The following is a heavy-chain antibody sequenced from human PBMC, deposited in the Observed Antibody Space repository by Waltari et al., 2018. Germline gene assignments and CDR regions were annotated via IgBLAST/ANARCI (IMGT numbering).Heavy chain of an antibody. CDR1: GFRFSNVG. Sequence: QVQLVESGGGVVQPGRSLRLSCAASGFRFSNVGMHWVRQAPGKVLECVAIISHDGSDKHYADSVKGRFTISRDNSKNTLYLQMINLRPEDTATYYCAKACSGGTFCYYIDHWGQGTLVTVSS. CDR2: ISHDGSDK. CDR3: AKACSGGTFCYYIDH. V-gene: IGHV3-30*18. J-gene: IGHJ4*02. D-gene: IGHD2-15*01.